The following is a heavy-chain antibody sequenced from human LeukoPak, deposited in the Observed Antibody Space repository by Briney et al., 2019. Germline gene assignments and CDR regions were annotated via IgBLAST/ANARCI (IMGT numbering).Heavy chain of an antibody. Sequence: GGSLRLSCAASGFTVRSNYMNWVRQAPGEGLEWVSVIYTGGSTYYADSVKGRFTISRDNSKNTLYLQMNSLRVEDTAVYYCARAPYGDRRFDYWGQGTLVTVFS. D-gene: IGHD4-17*01. J-gene: IGHJ4*02. V-gene: IGHV3-66*01. CDR3: ARAPYGDRRFDY. CDR1: GFTVRSNY. CDR2: IYTGGST.